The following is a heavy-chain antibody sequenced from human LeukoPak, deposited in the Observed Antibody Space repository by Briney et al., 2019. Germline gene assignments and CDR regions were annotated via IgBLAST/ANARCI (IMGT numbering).Heavy chain of an antibody. V-gene: IGHV5-10-1*01. CDR1: GYTFTNYW. CDR3: AIRTGYSTGWLPYAGFDS. D-gene: IGHD6-19*01. CDR2: IDPSNSYT. Sequence: GESLKISCQGSGYTFTNYWITWVRQMPGKGLEWMGRIDPSNSYTDYSPSFQGHVSFSTDKSINTAYLHWSRLKASDTAIYYCAIRTGYSTGWLPYAGFDSWGQGTSVTVSS. J-gene: IGHJ4*02.